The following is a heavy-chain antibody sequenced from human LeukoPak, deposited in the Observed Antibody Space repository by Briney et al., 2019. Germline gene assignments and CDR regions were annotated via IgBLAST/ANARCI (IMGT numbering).Heavy chain of an antibody. CDR1: GGSFSGYY. Sequence: PSETLSLTCAVYGGSFSGYYWSWIRQPPGKGLEWIGEINHSGSTNYNPSPKSRVTISVDTSKNQFSLKLSSVTAADTAVYYCARDAEWELLDYYYYYMDVWGKGTTVTVSS. V-gene: IGHV4-34*01. D-gene: IGHD1-26*01. CDR3: ARDAEWELLDYYYYYMDV. CDR2: INHSGST. J-gene: IGHJ6*03.